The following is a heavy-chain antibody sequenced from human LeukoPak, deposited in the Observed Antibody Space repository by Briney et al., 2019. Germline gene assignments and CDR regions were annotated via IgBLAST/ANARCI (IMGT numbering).Heavy chain of an antibody. CDR1: GGSTSSSNW. D-gene: IGHD3-10*01. CDR3: ARAGTMVRGVINL. J-gene: IGHJ5*02. CDR2: IYHSGST. Sequence: SETLSLTCAVSGGSTSSSNWWSWVRPPPGKGLEWIGEIYHSGSTNYNPSLKSRVTISVDKSKNQFSLKLSSVTAADTAVFYCARAGTMVRGVINLWGQGTLVTVS. V-gene: IGHV4-4*02.